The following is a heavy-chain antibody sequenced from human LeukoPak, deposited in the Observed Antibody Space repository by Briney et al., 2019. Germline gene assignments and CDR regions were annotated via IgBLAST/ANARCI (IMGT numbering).Heavy chain of an antibody. J-gene: IGHJ4*02. CDR3: AKDEHFAPNFDY. V-gene: IGHV3-30*02. CDR2: IRYDGSNR. D-gene: IGHD3-3*02. Sequence: GGSLRLSCAASGFTFSSYGMHWVRQAPGKGLEWVAFIRYDGSNRYYADSVKGRFTISRDNSKNTLYLQMNSLRAEDTAVYYCAKDEHFAPNFDYWGQGTLVTVSS. CDR1: GFTFSSYG.